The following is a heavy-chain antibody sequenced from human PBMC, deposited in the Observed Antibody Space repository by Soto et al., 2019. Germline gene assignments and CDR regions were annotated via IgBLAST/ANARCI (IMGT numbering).Heavy chain of an antibody. Sequence: PWETLSLTCAVYGGSFSGYYWSWIRQPPGKGLEWIGEIDHSGSTNYNPSLKSRVTISVDTSKNQFSLKLSSVTAADTAVYYCARLYGLLTGYRSGLDYWGQGTLVTVSS. CDR3: ARLYGLLTGYRSGLDY. CDR2: IDHSGST. D-gene: IGHD3-9*01. CDR1: GGSFSGYY. J-gene: IGHJ4*02. V-gene: IGHV4-34*01.